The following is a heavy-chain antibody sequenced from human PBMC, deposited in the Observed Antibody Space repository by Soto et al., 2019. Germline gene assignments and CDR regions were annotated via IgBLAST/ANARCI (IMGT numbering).Heavy chain of an antibody. CDR3: ARGWETVGTTTPFAY. V-gene: IGHV1-69*06. Sequence: QVQLVQSGAEVKKPGSSVKVSYKASGGTFSNYAINWVRQAPGQGLEWMGGIIPLFGTPNYAQKFQGRVTFTAHKSTSTADMELRSLRSDDTAVYYCARGWETVGTTTPFAYWGQGTLVTVSS. CDR2: IIPLFGTP. D-gene: IGHD1-26*01. CDR1: GGTFSNYA. J-gene: IGHJ4*02.